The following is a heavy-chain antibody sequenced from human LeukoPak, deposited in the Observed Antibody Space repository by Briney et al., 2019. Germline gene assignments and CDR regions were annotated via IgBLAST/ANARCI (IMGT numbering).Heavy chain of an antibody. V-gene: IGHV3-7*01. J-gene: IGHJ4*02. Sequence: GGSLRLSCAASGFTFSSYWMSRVRQAPGKGLEGVAHIKQDGSEKYYVDSVKGRFTISRDNAKNSLYLQMNSLRAEDTAVYYCARRKYYYDSSGYKSGSFDYWGQGTLVTVSS. CDR2: IKQDGSEK. CDR1: GFTFSSYW. D-gene: IGHD3-22*01. CDR3: ARRKYYYDSSGYKSGSFDY.